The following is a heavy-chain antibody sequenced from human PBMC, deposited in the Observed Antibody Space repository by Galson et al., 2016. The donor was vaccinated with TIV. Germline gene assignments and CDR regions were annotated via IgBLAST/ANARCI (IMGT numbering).Heavy chain of an antibody. CDR3: ARDRRHCGNECFLYYYYGMDV. D-gene: IGHD2-21*01. J-gene: IGHJ6*02. Sequence: SLRLSCAASGLIVSDNFMTWVRQAPGKGLEWVALIYDDGSTIYADSVKGRFTISRDTSKNMVYLQMNSLTREDTAVYFCARDRRHCGNECFLYYYYGMDVWGRGTTVTVSS. CDR1: GLIVSDNF. CDR2: IYDDGST. V-gene: IGHV3-66*02.